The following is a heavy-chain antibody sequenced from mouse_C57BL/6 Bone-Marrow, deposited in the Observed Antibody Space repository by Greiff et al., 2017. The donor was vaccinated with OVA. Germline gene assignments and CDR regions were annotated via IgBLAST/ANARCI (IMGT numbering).Heavy chain of an antibody. CDR1: GFTFSDYY. D-gene: IGHD2-5*01. CDR3: ARRRAYYSNYRVWYFDV. Sequence: EVKLVESGGGLVQPGGSLKLSCAASGFTFSDYYMYWVRQTPEKRLEWVAYISNGGGSTYYPDTVKGRFTISRDNAKNTLYMQMSRLKSEDTAMYYCARRRAYYSNYRVWYFDVWGTGTTVTVSS. CDR2: ISNGGGST. J-gene: IGHJ1*03. V-gene: IGHV5-12*01.